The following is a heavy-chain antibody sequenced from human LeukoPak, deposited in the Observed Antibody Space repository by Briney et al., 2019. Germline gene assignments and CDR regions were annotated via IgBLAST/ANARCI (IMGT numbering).Heavy chain of an antibody. Sequence: GESLRISCKGSGYSFTTYWISWVRQMPGKGLEWMGRIDPSDSYTKYGPSFQGHVIISVDKSISTAYLQWSSLKASDTAMYYCARHGNWGPLDLWGQGTLVTVSS. V-gene: IGHV5-10-1*01. CDR2: IDPSDSYT. D-gene: IGHD3-16*01. J-gene: IGHJ5*02. CDR1: GYSFTTYW. CDR3: ARHGNWGPLDL.